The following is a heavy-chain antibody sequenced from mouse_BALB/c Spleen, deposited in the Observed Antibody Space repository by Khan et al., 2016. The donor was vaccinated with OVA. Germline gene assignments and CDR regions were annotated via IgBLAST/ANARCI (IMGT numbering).Heavy chain of an antibody. CDR1: GYRFNSYW. Sequence: VQLQQSGTVLARPGASVKMSCKASGYRFNSYWMHWIKQRPGQGLEWVGAIYPGNSDANYNRTFKGKAKLTAVTSASIAYMEFSSLTNEDSAVYYGARLPDRPGDVVAYWGQGTSVTVSS. D-gene: IGHD2-14*01. CDR3: ARLPDRPGDVVAY. J-gene: IGHJ4*01. CDR2: IYPGNSDA. V-gene: IGHV1-5*01.